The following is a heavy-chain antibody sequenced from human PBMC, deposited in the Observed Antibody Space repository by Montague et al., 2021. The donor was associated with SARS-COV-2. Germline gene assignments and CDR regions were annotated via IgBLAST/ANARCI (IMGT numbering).Heavy chain of an antibody. CDR1: SGSIISSGYY. D-gene: IGHD3-10*01. J-gene: IGHJ4*02. CDR3: ERGMIRVVTTPFDY. CDR2: IYYSGTT. Sequence: ETLSLTCSVSSGSIISSGYYWAWIRQPPWKELEWIGNIYYSGTTYYNPSLQSRDTISVDTSKNHLSLRLSSVTAADTAVYFCERGMIRVVTTPFDYWGQGTQVTVSS. V-gene: IGHV4-39*02.